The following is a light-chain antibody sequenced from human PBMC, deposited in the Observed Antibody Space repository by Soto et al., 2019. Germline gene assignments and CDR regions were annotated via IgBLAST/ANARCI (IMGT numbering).Light chain of an antibody. Sequence: QSVLTQPPSASGTAGQRVTISCSGSSSNIGSNTVNWYQQLPGTAPKLLSYSTNQRHSGVPDRFSGSKSGTSSSLAISGLQSEDEPDYYCAAWDYSLNGVVFGGGTKVTVL. CDR3: AAWDYSLNGVV. V-gene: IGLV1-44*01. J-gene: IGLJ3*02. CDR2: STN. CDR1: SSNIGSNT.